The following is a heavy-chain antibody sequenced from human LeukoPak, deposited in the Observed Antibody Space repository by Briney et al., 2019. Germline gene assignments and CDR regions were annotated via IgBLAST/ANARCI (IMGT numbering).Heavy chain of an antibody. CDR3: AHSPGGSWAFDY. Sequence: ASVKVSCKASEYTFSVYHIHWVRQPPGQGIEWMAWINPDRGDTNYAQNFQGRVTMTRDTSISTDYMEVSSLRSDDTAVYYCAHSPGGSWAFDYWGQGTLVTVSS. CDR1: EYTFSVYH. D-gene: IGHD6-13*01. CDR2: INPDRGDT. V-gene: IGHV1-2*02. J-gene: IGHJ4*02.